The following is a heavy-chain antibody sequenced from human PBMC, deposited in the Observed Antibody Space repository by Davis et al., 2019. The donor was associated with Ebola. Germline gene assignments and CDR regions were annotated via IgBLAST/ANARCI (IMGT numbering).Heavy chain of an antibody. CDR1: GGSFSGYY. CDR3: VRDPALVVTGGGWFFGL. D-gene: IGHD2-21*02. Sequence: MPSETLSLPCVVYGGSFSGYYWNWIRQPPGKGLEWIGEINHSGSTNYNPSLKSRVTISVDTSKNQFSLKLSSVTAADTAVYYCVRDPALVVTGGGWFFGLWGRGTLVTVSS. CDR2: INHSGST. V-gene: IGHV4-34*01. J-gene: IGHJ2*01.